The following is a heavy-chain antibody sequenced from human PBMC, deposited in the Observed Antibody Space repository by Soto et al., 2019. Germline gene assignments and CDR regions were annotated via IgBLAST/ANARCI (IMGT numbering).Heavy chain of an antibody. CDR3: ARGSLY. Sequence: PGGSLRLSCAASGITFSNYAMNWVRQAPGKGLECVSIIYSADNTFYVDSVKGRFIISRDNSKNTVYLQMNSLRADDTAVYYCARGSLYWGQGTLVNVSS. CDR1: GITFSNYA. J-gene: IGHJ4*01. CDR2: IYSADNT. V-gene: IGHV3-66*01.